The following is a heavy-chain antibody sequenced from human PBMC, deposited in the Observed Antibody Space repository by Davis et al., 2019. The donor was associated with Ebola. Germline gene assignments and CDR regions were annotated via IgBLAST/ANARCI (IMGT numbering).Heavy chain of an antibody. CDR3: ARERAAAYFDY. CDR1: GFTFSSYW. J-gene: IGHJ4*02. V-gene: IGHV3-74*01. CDR2: INSDGSST. Sequence: GESLKTSCAASGFTFSSYWMSWVRQAPGKGLVWVSRINSDGSSTSYADSVKGRFTISRDNAKNTLYLQMNSLRAEDTAVYYCARERAAAYFDYWGQGTLVTVSS. D-gene: IGHD6-13*01.